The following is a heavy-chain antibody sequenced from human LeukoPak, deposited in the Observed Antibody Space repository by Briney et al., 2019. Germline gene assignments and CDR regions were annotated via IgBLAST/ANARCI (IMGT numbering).Heavy chain of an antibody. J-gene: IGHJ4*02. Sequence: GGSLRLSCAASGFTVSSNYMSWVRQAPGKGLEWVSVIYSGGSTYYADSVKGRFTISRDNSKNTLYLQMNSLRAEDTAVYYCARGIRYSSSGIVFDYWGQGTLVTVSS. CDR1: GFTVSSNY. CDR3: ARGIRYSSSGIVFDY. V-gene: IGHV3-66*01. D-gene: IGHD6-13*01. CDR2: IYSGGST.